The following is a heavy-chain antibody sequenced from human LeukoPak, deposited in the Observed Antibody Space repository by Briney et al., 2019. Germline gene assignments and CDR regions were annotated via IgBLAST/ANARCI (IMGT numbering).Heavy chain of an antibody. J-gene: IGHJ3*02. D-gene: IGHD3-22*01. CDR3: ARDSDSSAYDAFDI. V-gene: IGHV3-66*01. CDR2: MHGGGTS. Sequence: GGSLRLSCAASGFTLSNNYMGWVRQAPGKGLEGVSVMHGGGTSYSADSVKGRFTISRDNSKNTLDLQMNSLRAADTAVYYCARDSDSSAYDAFDIWGQGTMVTVSS. CDR1: GFTLSNNY.